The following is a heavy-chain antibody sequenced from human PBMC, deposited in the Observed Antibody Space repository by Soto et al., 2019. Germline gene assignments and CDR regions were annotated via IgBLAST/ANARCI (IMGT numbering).Heavy chain of an antibody. V-gene: IGHV4-39*01. J-gene: IGHJ5*02. CDR1: GGSISSSDYY. CDR3: VRSYGLGSPNCFDP. CDR2: IYYSGET. Sequence: SETLSLTCTVSGGSISSSDYYWGWIRQPPGKGLEWIGSIYYSGETLYNPSLQSRVTISVDTSKNQFTLNLRSLTAADTAVYYCVRSYGLGSPNCFDPWGQGTMVTVFS. D-gene: IGHD3-10*01.